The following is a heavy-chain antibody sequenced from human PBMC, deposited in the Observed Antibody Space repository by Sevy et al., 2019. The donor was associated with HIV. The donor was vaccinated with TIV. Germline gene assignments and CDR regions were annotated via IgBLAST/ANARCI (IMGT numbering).Heavy chain of an antibody. J-gene: IGHJ4*02. V-gene: IGHV3-66*01. Sequence: GGSLRLSCAASGFPVSSNYMSWVRQAPGKGLEWVSVIYSDGSTYHADSVKVRFTISRDNSKNTLYLQMNSRRVEDTAVYYCARGKSGYGYGLDYWGQGTLVTVSS. CDR3: ARGKSGYGYGLDY. CDR1: GFPVSSNY. CDR2: IYSDGST. D-gene: IGHD5-18*01.